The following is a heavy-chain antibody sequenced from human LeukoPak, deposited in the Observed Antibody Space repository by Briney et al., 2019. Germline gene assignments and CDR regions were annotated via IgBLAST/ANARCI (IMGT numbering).Heavy chain of an antibody. V-gene: IGHV1-46*01. J-gene: IGHJ4*02. Sequence: GASVKVSCKASGYTFISYYMHWVRQAPGQGLEWMGIINPSGGGTSYAQKFQGRVTMTRDTSTSTVYMELSSLRSEDTAVYYCARDGIYYGSGIDYWGQGTLVTVSP. CDR3: ARDGIYYGSGIDY. CDR1: GYTFISYY. D-gene: IGHD3-10*01. CDR2: INPSGGGT.